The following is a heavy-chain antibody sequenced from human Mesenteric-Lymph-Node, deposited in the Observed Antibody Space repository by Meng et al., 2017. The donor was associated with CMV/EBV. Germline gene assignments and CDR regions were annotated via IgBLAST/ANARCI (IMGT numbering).Heavy chain of an antibody. CDR2: IKRDGSET. Sequence: GGSLRLSCVASGFIFSSSWMSWVRQAPGKGLEWVANIKRDGSETVYVDSVKGRFTVSRDNAENSLYLQMNSLRAEDTALYYCARYQLSTRPYYYYTMDVWGQGTTVTVSS. CDR3: ARYQLSTRPYYYYTMDV. V-gene: IGHV3-7*01. D-gene: IGHD5/OR15-5a*01. J-gene: IGHJ6*02. CDR1: GFIFSSSW.